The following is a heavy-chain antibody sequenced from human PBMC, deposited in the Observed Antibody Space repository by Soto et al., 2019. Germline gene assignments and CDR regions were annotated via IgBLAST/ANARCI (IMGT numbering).Heavy chain of an antibody. J-gene: IGHJ4*02. D-gene: IGHD4-4*01. V-gene: IGHV3-7*03. CDR2: MKPDGGEI. Sequence: GGSLRLSCVASGFTFSNYWMSRVRQPPGKGLEWVANMKPDGGEINYVDSVKGRFTISRDNAKNSMYLQMNSLRVEDTAVYYCGRERGYSYFDYWGQGTPVTVSS. CDR3: GRERGYSYFDY. CDR1: GFTFSNYW.